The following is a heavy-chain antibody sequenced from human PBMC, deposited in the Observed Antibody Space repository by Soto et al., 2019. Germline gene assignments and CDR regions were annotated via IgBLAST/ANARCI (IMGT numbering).Heavy chain of an antibody. CDR1: GFTSSMYW. J-gene: IGHJ4*02. CDR2: ISDDGSRA. CDR3: TRGPRPSSVGTGAF. Sequence: PGGSLRLSCTASGFTSSMYWMHWVRQVPGKGPEWVSRISDDGSRADYADSVKGRFTISRDNAKNTLYLEMHVLRADDTAVYYCTRGPRPSSVGTGAFWGQGTPVTVSS. D-gene: IGHD3-10*01. V-gene: IGHV3-74*01.